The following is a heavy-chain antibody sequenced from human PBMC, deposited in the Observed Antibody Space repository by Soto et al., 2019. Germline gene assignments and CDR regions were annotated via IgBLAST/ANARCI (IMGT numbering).Heavy chain of an antibody. D-gene: IGHD6-6*01. J-gene: IGHJ3*02. Sequence: QVQLVQSGAEVKKPGASVKVSCKASGYTFTGYYMHWVRQAPGQGLEWMGWINPNSGGTNYAQKFQGWVTMTRDTSINTAYMELSRLRSDDTAVYYCARTLAARGWQDAFDIWGQGTMVTVSS. V-gene: IGHV1-2*04. CDR2: INPNSGGT. CDR3: ARTLAARGWQDAFDI. CDR1: GYTFTGYY.